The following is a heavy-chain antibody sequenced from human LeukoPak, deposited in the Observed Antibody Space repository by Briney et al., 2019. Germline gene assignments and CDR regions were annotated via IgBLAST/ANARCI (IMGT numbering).Heavy chain of an antibody. V-gene: IGHV3-7*01. CDR1: GFTFSSYW. CDR2: IKQDGSEK. J-gene: IGHJ5*02. D-gene: IGHD3-3*01. Sequence: GGSLRLSCAASGFTFSSYWMSWVRQAPGKGLEWVANIKQDGSEKYYVDSVKGRFTISRDNAKNSLYLQMNSLRAEDTAVYYCAREGSYDFWSGSYPNWFDPWGQGTLVTVSS. CDR3: AREGSYDFWSGSYPNWFDP.